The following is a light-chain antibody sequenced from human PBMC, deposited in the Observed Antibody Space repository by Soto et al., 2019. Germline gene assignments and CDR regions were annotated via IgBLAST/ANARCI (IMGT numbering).Light chain of an antibody. Sequence: QSVLTQPRSVSGSPGQSVTVSCIGTSSDVGGYKSVSWYQQYPGKAPKLMIYDVSERPSGVPNRFSGSKSGNTASLTISGLQAEDEAAYYCCSFVASYSYVLGNGTKVTV. J-gene: IGLJ1*01. V-gene: IGLV2-11*01. CDR3: CSFVASYSYV. CDR1: SSDVGGYKS. CDR2: DVS.